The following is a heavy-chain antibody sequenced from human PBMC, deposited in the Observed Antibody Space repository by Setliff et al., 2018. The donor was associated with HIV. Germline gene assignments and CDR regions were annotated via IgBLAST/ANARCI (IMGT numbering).Heavy chain of an antibody. D-gene: IGHD3-16*01. J-gene: IGHJ4*02. CDR1: GFIFSRYW. Sequence: GGSLDSPGGSLRLSCEASGFIFSRYWMSWVRQAPGKGLEWVANIKEDGSEKYYVDSVKGRFTVSRDNAENSVYLQMNGLRVDDTALYYCTRDGGEYWGEGTLVTVSS. CDR2: IKEDGSEK. V-gene: IGHV3-7*03. CDR3: TRDGGEY.